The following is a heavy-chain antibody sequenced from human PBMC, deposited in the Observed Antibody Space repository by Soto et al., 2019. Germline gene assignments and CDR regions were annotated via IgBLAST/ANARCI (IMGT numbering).Heavy chain of an antibody. D-gene: IGHD3-22*01. CDR2: IRSDGSRT. J-gene: IGHJ3*02. CDR3: ARSSGYYAFAS. V-gene: IGHV3-74*01. Sequence: EVQLVESGGGLVQPGGSLRLSCAASGFTFSSYWMYWVRQAPGKGLMWVSHIRSDGSRTSYADSVNGRFTISRDNAKNTLFLQMNSLRAEATAGYYCARSSGYYAFASWGQGTMVTVSS. CDR1: GFTFSSYW.